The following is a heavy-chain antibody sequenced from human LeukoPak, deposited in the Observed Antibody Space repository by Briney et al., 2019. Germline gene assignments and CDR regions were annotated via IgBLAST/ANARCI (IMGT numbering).Heavy chain of an antibody. J-gene: IGHJ4*02. CDR1: GFTFSSYG. D-gene: IGHD1-1*01. Sequence: GRSLRLSCAASGFTFSSYGMHWVRQAPGKGLEWVAVISYDGSNKYYADSVKGRFTISRDNSKNTLYLQMNSLRAEDTAVYYCAKDYNNDFFDYWGQGTLVTVSS. CDR2: ISYDGSNK. V-gene: IGHV3-30*18. CDR3: AKDYNNDFFDY.